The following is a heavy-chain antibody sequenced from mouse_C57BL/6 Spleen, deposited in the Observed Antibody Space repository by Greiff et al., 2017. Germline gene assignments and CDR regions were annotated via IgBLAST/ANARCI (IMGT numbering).Heavy chain of an antibody. J-gene: IGHJ4*01. CDR1: GFSFNTYA. Sequence: EVQVVESGGGLVQPKGSLKLSCAASGFSFNTYAMNWVRQAPGKGLEWVARIRSKSNNYATYYADSVKDRFTISRDDSESMLYLQMNNLKTEDTAMYYCVRQPGSYYAMDYWGQGTSVTVSS. V-gene: IGHV10-1*01. CDR2: IRSKSNNYAT. CDR3: VRQPGSYYAMDY.